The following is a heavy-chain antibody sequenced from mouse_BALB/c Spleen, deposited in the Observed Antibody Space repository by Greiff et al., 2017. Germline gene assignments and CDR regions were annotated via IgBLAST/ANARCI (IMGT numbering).Heavy chain of an antibody. CDR2: IDPANGNT. V-gene: IGHV14-3*02. J-gene: IGHJ4*01. CDR3: ARCDGYVYAMDY. CDR1: GFNIKDTY. D-gene: IGHD2-3*01. Sequence: VQLKESGAELVKPGASVKLSCTASGFNIKDTYMHWVKQRPEQGLEWIGRIDPANGNTKYDPKFQGKATITADTSSNTAYLQLSSLTSEDTAVYYCARCDGYVYAMDYWGQGTSVTVSS.